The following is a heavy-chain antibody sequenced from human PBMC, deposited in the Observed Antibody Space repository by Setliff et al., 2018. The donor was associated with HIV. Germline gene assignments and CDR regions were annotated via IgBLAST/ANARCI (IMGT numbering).Heavy chain of an antibody. CDR1: GFTLSTYA. Sequence: GSLRLSCAASGFTLSTYAMSWVRQAPGKGLEWIGYIYTSGSVNYNPSLNSRVTISVDTSKNQFSLKLSSVTAADTAVYYCARSQRGYSGRYSFEYWGQGRRVTVSS. V-gene: IGHV4-4*09. J-gene: IGHJ4*02. CDR2: IYTSGSV. D-gene: IGHD5-12*01. CDR3: ARSQRGYSGRYSFEY.